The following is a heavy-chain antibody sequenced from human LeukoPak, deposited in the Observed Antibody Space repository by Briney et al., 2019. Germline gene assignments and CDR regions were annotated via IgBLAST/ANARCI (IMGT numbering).Heavy chain of an antibody. CDR3: GGGYYYDSSGTIH. V-gene: IGHV3-74*01. D-gene: IGHD3-22*01. J-gene: IGHJ4*02. CDR1: GFTFSSYW. CDR2: INGDGSTT. Sequence: PGGSLRLSCAASGFTFSSYWMHWVRQAPGKGPLWVSHINGDGSTTNYADSVKGRFTISRDNAKNSLYLQMNSLRAEDTAVYYCGGGYYYDSSGTIHWGQGTLVTVSS.